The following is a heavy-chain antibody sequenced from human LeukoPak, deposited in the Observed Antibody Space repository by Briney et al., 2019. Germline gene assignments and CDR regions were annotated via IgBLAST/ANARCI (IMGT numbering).Heavy chain of an antibody. J-gene: IGHJ4*02. V-gene: IGHV4-34*01. Sequence: PSETLSLTCAVYGGSFSGYYWSWIRQPPGKGLEWIGEINHSGSTNYNPSLKSRVTISVDTSKNQFSLKLSSVTAADTAVYYCARGRIIAARQGYFDYWGQGTLVTVSS. D-gene: IGHD6-6*01. CDR2: INHSGST. CDR1: GGSFSGYY. CDR3: ARGRIIAARQGYFDY.